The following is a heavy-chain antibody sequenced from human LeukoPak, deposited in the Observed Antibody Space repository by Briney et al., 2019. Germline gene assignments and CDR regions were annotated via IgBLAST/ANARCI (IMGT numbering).Heavy chain of an antibody. CDR1: GGSFSGYY. V-gene: IGHV4-34*01. D-gene: IGHD3-10*01. J-gene: IGHJ4*02. Sequence: SETLSLTCAVYGGSFSGYYWSWIRQPPGKGLEWIGEINHSGSTNYNPSLKSRATISVDTSKNQFSLKLSSVTAADTAVYYCARGGATMVRGVLDYWGQGTLVTVSS. CDR2: INHSGST. CDR3: ARGGATMVRGVLDY.